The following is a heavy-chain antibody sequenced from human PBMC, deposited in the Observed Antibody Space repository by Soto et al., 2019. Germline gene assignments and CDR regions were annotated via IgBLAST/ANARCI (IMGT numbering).Heavy chain of an antibody. CDR2: ISYDGSNK. J-gene: IGHJ5*02. V-gene: IGHV3-30-3*01. CDR3: ARVDCSGGSCYSSWFDP. D-gene: IGHD2-15*01. CDR1: GFTFSSYA. Sequence: SLRLSCAASGFTFSSYAMHWVRQAPGKGLEWVAVISYDGSNKYYADSVKGRFTISRDNSKNTLYLQMNSLRAEDTAVYYCARVDCSGGSCYSSWFDPWGQGTLVTVSS.